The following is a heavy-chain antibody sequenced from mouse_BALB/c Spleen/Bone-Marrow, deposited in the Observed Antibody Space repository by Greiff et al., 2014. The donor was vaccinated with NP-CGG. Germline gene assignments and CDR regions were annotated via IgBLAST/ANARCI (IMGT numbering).Heavy chain of an antibody. D-gene: IGHD1-2*01. CDR2: IWAGGST. CDR3: ARSLIRLRYFDY. Sequence: QVHVKQSGPGLVAPSQSLSITCTVSAFSLTSYGVHWVRQSPGKGLEWLGVIWAGGSTNYNSALMSRLSISKDNSESQVFLKMNSLQTDDTAMYYCARSLIRLRYFDYWGQGTTLTVSS. CDR1: AFSLTSYG. V-gene: IGHV2-9*02. J-gene: IGHJ2*01.